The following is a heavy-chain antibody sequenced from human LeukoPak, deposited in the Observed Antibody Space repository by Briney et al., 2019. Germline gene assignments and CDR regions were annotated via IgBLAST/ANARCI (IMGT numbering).Heavy chain of an antibody. J-gene: IGHJ3*02. Sequence: PSETLSLTCTVSGGSISNYYWSWIRQPPGKGLEWIGYIHYTGITSYNPSLKSRVTISVDTSKNQFSLKLSSVTGADTAVYFCARHLNYAFDIWVQGTMVTVSS. CDR2: IHYTGIT. CDR1: GGSISNYY. CDR3: ARHLNYAFDI. V-gene: IGHV4-59*08.